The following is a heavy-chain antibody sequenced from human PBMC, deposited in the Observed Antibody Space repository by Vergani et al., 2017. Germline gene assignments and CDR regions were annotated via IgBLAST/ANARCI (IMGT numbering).Heavy chain of an antibody. CDR1: GFTFSSHG. CDR2: IWYDGSNK. D-gene: IGHD1-1*01. Sequence: QVQLVESEGGVVQPGRSLTLSCVASGFTFSSHGMHWVRQAPGKGLEWVAVIWYDGSNKYYGDSVKGRFTISRDNSKNTLYLQMNSLRVEDTAVYYCARWGNEKRLDSWGKGTLVTASS. J-gene: IGHJ5*01. CDR3: ARWGNEKRLDS. V-gene: IGHV3-33*01.